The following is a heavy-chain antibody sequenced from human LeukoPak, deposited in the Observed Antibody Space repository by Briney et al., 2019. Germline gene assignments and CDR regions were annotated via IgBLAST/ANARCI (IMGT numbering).Heavy chain of an antibody. J-gene: IGHJ1*01. D-gene: IGHD6-13*01. Sequence: SVTVSCKASGGTFSSYAISWVRQAPGQGLEWMGRIIPILGIANYAQKFQGRVTITADKSTSTAYMELSSLRSEDTAVYYCATGYSSSWYEGAEYFQHWGQGTLVTVSS. V-gene: IGHV1-69*04. CDR2: IIPILGIA. CDR3: ATGYSSSWYEGAEYFQH. CDR1: GGTFSSYA.